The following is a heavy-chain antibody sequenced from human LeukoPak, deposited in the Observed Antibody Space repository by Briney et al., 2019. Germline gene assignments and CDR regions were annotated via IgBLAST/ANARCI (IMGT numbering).Heavy chain of an antibody. D-gene: IGHD4-17*01. CDR1: GFTFSSYS. V-gene: IGHV3-21*01. J-gene: IGHJ5*02. CDR3: AREVYGDYEDWFDP. Sequence: PGGSLRLSCAASGFTFSSYSMNWVRQAPGKGLEWVSSISSSSSYIYYADSVKGRFTISRDNAKNSLYLQMNSLRAEDTAVYYCAREVYGDYEDWFDPWGQGTLVTVSS. CDR2: ISSSSSYI.